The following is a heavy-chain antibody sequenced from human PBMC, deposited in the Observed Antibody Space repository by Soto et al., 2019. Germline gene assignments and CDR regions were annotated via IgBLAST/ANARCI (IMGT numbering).Heavy chain of an antibody. D-gene: IGHD2-2*01. CDR2: MNPNSGNT. CDR1: GYTFTSYD. CDR3: ARGDIVVVPAARRYYYSGMDV. Sequence: ASVKVSCKASGYTFTSYDIKWVRQATGQGLEWMGWMNPNSGNTGYAQKFQGRVTMTRNTSISTAYMELSSLRSEDTAVYYCARGDIVVVPAARRYYYSGMDVWGQGTTVTVYS. J-gene: IGHJ6*02. V-gene: IGHV1-8*01.